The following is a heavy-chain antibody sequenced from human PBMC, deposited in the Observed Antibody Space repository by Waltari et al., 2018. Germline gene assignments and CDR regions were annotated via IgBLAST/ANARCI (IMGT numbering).Heavy chain of an antibody. CDR2: IKQDGSEK. CDR3: ARDYSRLLDY. CDR1: GFKLMRIW. D-gene: IGHD6-13*01. V-gene: IGHV3-7*01. J-gene: IGHJ4*02. Sequence: EVQLVESGGGLVQPGGSLSLSCAASGFKLMRIWMSWFRQAPGKGLVWGANIKQDGSEKYYVDSVKGRFTISRDNAKNSLYLQMNSLRAEDTAVYYCARDYSRLLDYWGQGTLVTVSS.